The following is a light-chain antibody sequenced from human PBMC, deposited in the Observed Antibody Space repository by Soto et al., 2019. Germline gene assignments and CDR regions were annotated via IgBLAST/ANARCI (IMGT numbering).Light chain of an antibody. Sequence: EIVMTQSPATLSVSPGDRATLSCRASQSVSSNLAWYQQTPGQAPRLLIYGASTRATGIPARFSGSGSGTEFTLTISSLQSEDFAVYYCQQRSTWLTWTFGQGTKVDIK. CDR3: QQRSTWLTWT. J-gene: IGKJ1*01. CDR1: QSVSSN. V-gene: IGKV3-15*01. CDR2: GAS.